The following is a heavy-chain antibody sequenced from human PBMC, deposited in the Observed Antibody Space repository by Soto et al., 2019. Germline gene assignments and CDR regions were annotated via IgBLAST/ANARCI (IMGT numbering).Heavy chain of an antibody. V-gene: IGHV3-48*01. Sequence: EVQLVESGGGVVQMGGSLRLSCAASGFTFNSYNMNWVRQAPGRGLEWVSNSSSGSNTIYYADSVKGRFTVSRDSAQNSLYLQMNSLTAEDTAVYYCARGVGALLYSDFWGQGTLVTVSS. CDR2: SSSGSNTI. D-gene: IGHD1-26*01. CDR1: GFTFNSYN. CDR3: ARGVGALLYSDF. J-gene: IGHJ4*02.